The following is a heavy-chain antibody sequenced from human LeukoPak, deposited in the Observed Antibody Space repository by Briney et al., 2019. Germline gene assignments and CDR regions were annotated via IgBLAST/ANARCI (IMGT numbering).Heavy chain of an antibody. CDR1: GYTFTSYG. J-gene: IGHJ4*02. D-gene: IGHD3-3*01. Sequence: ASVKVSCKASGYTFTSYGISWVRQAPGQGLEWMGIINPSGGSTSYAQKFQGRVTMTRDMSTSTVYMELSSLRSEDTAVYYCARALIHYDLKYWGQGTLVTVSS. V-gene: IGHV1-46*01. CDR2: INPSGGST. CDR3: ARALIHYDLKY.